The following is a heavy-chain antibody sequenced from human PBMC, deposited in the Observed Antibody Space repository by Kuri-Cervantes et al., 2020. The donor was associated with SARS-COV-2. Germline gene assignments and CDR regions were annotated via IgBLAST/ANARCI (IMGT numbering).Heavy chain of an antibody. D-gene: IGHD6-13*01. J-gene: IGHJ4*02. V-gene: IGHV3-49*04. CDR1: GFTFGDYA. Sequence: GESLKISCTASGFTFGDYAMSWVRQAPGKGLEWVGFIRSKAYGGTTEYAASVKGRFTISRDDSKSIAYLQMNSLKTEDTAVYYCTTPRGYSSLSPFDYWGQGTLVTVSS. CDR2: IRSKAYGGTT. CDR3: TTPRGYSSLSPFDY.